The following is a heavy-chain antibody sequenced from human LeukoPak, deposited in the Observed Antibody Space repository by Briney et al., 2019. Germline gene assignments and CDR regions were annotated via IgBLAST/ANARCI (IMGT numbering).Heavy chain of an antibody. CDR3: ATSPPYDYIWGSYSSVFDY. D-gene: IGHD3-16*01. V-gene: IGHV3-23*01. CDR2: ISGSGGST. CDR1: GFTFSIYA. Sequence: GGSLRLSCAASGFTFSIYAMSWVRQAPGKGLEWVSAISGSGGSTYYADSVKGRFTISRDNSKNTLYLQMNSLRAEDTAVYYCATSPPYDYIWGSYSSVFDYWGQGTLVTVSS. J-gene: IGHJ4*02.